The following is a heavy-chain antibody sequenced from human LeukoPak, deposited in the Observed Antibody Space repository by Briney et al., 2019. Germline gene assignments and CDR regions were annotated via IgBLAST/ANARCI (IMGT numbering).Heavy chain of an antibody. CDR3: ARDDVVVVAATNAFDI. CDR2: IIPIFGTA. V-gene: IGHV1-69*13. D-gene: IGHD2-15*01. Sequence: SVKVSCKASGGTFSSYAISWVRQAPGQGLEWMGGIIPIFGTANYAQKFQGRVTITADESTSTAYMELSSLRSEDTAVYYCARDDVVVVAATNAFDIGGQGTMVTVSS. J-gene: IGHJ3*02. CDR1: GGTFSSYA.